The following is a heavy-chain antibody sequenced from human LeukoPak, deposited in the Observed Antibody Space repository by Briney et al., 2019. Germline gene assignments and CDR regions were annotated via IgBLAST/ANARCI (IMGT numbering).Heavy chain of an antibody. CDR1: GYTFTGYY. Sequence: GASVKVSCKASGYTFTGYYMHWVRQAPGQGLEWMGWINPNSGGTNYAQRFQGRVTMTRDTSITTAYTELSRLTSDDTAAYYCATGRGYSYGYESEDFYYMDVWGKGTTVTVSS. J-gene: IGHJ6*03. CDR3: ATGRGYSYGYESEDFYYMDV. D-gene: IGHD5-18*01. CDR2: INPNSGGT. V-gene: IGHV1-2*02.